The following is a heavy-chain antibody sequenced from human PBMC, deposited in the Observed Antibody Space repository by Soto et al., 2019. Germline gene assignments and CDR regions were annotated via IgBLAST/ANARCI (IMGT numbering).Heavy chain of an antibody. V-gene: IGHV3-30*18. CDR2: ILYDGSNK. J-gene: IGHJ6*02. CDR1: GFTFSNYG. D-gene: IGHD1-1*01. Sequence: GGSLRLSCAASGFTFSNYGMHWVRQTPGKGLEWVALILYDGSNKYYADSVKGRFTISRDNSKNTLYLQVSSLRAEDTAVYYCAKSRDAYNFYFYYGMDVWGQGTSVTVSS. CDR3: AKSRDAYNFYFYYGMDV.